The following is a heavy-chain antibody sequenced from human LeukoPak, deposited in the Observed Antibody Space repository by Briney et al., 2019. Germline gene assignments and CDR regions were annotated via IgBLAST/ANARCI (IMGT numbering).Heavy chain of an antibody. D-gene: IGHD5-18*01. Sequence: SQTLSLTCTLSGGSISTYYSSWIRQPAGQGLEWIGRIYTSGSSNYNHSLKRRVNISVDTYKNQFSLQLSSVPAADTAVYYCARGRGYSYGAPSYYYYYYYMDVWGKGTTVTVSS. V-gene: IGHV4-4*07. CDR3: ARGRGYSYGAPSYYYYYYYMDV. CDR2: IYTSGSS. CDR1: GGSISTYY. J-gene: IGHJ6*03.